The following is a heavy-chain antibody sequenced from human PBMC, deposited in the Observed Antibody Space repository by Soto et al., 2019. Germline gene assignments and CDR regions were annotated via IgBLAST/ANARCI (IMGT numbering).Heavy chain of an antibody. CDR1: GYTFSDYY. CDR3: ASHYVMWGGDLSPVDY. D-gene: IGHD4-17*01. CDR2: IDTSGTKI. Sequence: QVQLVESGGDLVKPGGSLRLSCAASGYTFSDYYMSWIRQAPGKGLEWVSYIDTSGTKIYYADSVKGRFTITRDNAKNSMCLEMNSVRGEDTAVYYCASHYVMWGGDLSPVDYWGRGPRVTVSS. J-gene: IGHJ4*02. V-gene: IGHV3-11*01.